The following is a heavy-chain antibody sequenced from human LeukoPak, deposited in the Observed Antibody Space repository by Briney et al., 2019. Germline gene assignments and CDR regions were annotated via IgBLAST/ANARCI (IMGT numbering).Heavy chain of an antibody. D-gene: IGHD5-18*01. CDR2: IYTSGST. V-gene: IGHV4-39*07. CDR1: GGSISSSSYY. J-gene: IGHJ2*01. Sequence: SETLSLTCTVSGGSISSSSYYWGWIRQPPGKGLEWIGRIYTSGSTNYNPSLKSRVTISVNTSKNQFSLKLSSVTAADTAVYYCARSRGGYSYYWYFDLWGRGTLVTVSS. CDR3: ARSRGGYSYYWYFDL.